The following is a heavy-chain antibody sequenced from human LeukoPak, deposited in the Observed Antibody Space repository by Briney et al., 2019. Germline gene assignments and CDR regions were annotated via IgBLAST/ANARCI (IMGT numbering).Heavy chain of an antibody. CDR3: ARVQLTVADSFDI. CDR2: IYYSGST. CDR1: GGSISSSSYY. D-gene: IGHD4-23*01. J-gene: IGHJ3*02. Sequence: SETLSLTCTVSGGSISSSSYYWGWIRQPPGKGLEWIGSIYYSGSTYYNPSLKSRVTISVDTSKNQFSLKLSSVTAADTAVYYCARVQLTVADSFDIWGQGTMVTVSS. V-gene: IGHV4-39*01.